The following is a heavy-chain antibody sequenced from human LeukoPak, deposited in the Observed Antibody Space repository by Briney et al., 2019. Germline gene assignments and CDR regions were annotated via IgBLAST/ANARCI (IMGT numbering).Heavy chain of an antibody. J-gene: IGHJ3*02. Sequence: GGSLRLSCAASGFTFSSYSMNWVRQAPGKGLEWVSSISSSSSYIYYADSVKGRFTTSRDNAKNSLYLQMNSLRAEDTAVYYCARDHGEGPSAFDIWGQGTMVTVSS. D-gene: IGHD3-10*01. CDR1: GFTFSSYS. V-gene: IGHV3-21*01. CDR2: ISSSSSYI. CDR3: ARDHGEGPSAFDI.